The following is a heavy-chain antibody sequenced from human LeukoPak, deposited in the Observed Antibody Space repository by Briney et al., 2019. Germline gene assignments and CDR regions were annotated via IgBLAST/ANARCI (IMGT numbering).Heavy chain of an antibody. Sequence: PSETLSLTCAVYGGSFRGYYWRWIRQPPGKGVVWIGEINHSGSTNYNPSLKSRVTISVDTSKNQFSLKLSSVTAADTAVYYCARGRISSWYYYYMDVWGKGTTVTVSS. J-gene: IGHJ6*03. CDR2: INHSGST. CDR1: GGSFRGYY. CDR3: ARGRISSWYYYYMDV. D-gene: IGHD6-13*01. V-gene: IGHV4-34*01.